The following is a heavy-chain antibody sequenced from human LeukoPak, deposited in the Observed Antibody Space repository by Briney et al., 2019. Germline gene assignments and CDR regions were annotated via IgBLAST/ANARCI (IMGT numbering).Heavy chain of an antibody. CDR3: VKSNRPVAARGNFVY. D-gene: IGHD6-6*01. Sequence: GGSLRLSCAASGFTFDDYAMHWVRQAPGKGLEWVSGISWSSGNIVYADSVKGRFTISRDNAKNSLYLQMNSLRAEDTALYFCVKSNRPVAARGNFVYWGQGTLVTVSS. V-gene: IGHV3-9*01. CDR2: ISWSSGNI. CDR1: GFTFDDYA. J-gene: IGHJ4*02.